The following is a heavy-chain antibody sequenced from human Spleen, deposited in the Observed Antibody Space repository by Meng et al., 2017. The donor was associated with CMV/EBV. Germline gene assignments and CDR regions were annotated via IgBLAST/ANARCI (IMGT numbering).Heavy chain of an antibody. CDR2: ISSDGSNK. Sequence: GESLKISCAASGFTFSTYTMHWVRQAPGKGLEWVALISSDGSNKYYADSVKGRFTISRDNAKNSLFLQMNSLRAEDTAVYYYARDIYAGSYSDHWGQGTLVTVSS. D-gene: IGHD1-26*01. V-gene: IGHV3-30-3*01. J-gene: IGHJ4*02. CDR1: GFTFSTYT. CDR3: ARDIYAGSYSDH.